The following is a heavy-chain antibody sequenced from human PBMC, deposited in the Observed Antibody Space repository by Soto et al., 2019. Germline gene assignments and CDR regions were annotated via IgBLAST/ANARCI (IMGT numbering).Heavy chain of an antibody. CDR1: GFTFSSYA. J-gene: IGHJ3*02. Sequence: GGSLRLSCAASGFTFSSYAMHWVRQAPGKGLEWVAVISYDGSNKYYADSVKGRFTISRDNARNSLDLQMNSLRAEDTAVYYCARDSTVTTSDAFDTWGPGTMVTVSS. D-gene: IGHD4-17*01. CDR3: ARDSTVTTSDAFDT. CDR2: ISYDGSNK. V-gene: IGHV3-30-3*01.